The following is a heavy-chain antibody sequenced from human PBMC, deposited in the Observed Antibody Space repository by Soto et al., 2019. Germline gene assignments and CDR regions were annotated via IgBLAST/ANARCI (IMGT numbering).Heavy chain of an antibody. J-gene: IGHJ5*02. V-gene: IGHV4-31*03. D-gene: IGHD5-12*01. CDR2: IYYSGRT. Sequence: QVQLQETGPGLVKPSQTLSLTCPVSGGSITSGGYYWSWIRQHPGKGLEWIGYIYYSGRTYYNPSLKSRVTISVDTSKNQFSLKLSSVTAADTAVYYCARAIVATPNNWFDPWGQGTLVTVSS. CDR1: GGSITSGGYY. CDR3: ARAIVATPNNWFDP.